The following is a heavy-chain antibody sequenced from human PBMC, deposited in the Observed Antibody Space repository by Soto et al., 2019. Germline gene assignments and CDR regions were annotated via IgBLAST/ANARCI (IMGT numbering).Heavy chain of an antibody. CDR2: VYNRGST. CDR3: ARFDGYSGPAEF. D-gene: IGHD5-12*01. V-gene: IGHV4-4*08. J-gene: IGHJ4*02. CDR1: GGSLSGYY. Sequence: PSETLSLTCTVSGGSLSGYYWSWIRQPPGKALEWIGYVYNRGSTSYNPSLNSRVTLSLDASKNQFSLNLTSLTAADTAVYYCARFDGYSGPAEFWGQGTLVTVSS.